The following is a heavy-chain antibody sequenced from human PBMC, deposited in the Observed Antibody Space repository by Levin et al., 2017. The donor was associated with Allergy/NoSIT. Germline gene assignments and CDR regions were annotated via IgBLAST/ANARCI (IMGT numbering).Heavy chain of an antibody. CDR2: IYPGDSDT. CDR1: GYSFTSYW. CDR3: ARVPEHTYYYASRGYSSDALVPYAFDL. V-gene: IGHV5-51*01. Sequence: GGSLRLSCKGSGYSFTSYWIGWVRQMPGKGLEWMGIIYPGDSDTRYSPSFQGQVTISADKSISPAYLQWRLLKASDPALYYCARVPEHTYYYASRGYSSDALVPYAFDLWGQGTMVTVSS. J-gene: IGHJ3*01. D-gene: IGHD3-22*01.